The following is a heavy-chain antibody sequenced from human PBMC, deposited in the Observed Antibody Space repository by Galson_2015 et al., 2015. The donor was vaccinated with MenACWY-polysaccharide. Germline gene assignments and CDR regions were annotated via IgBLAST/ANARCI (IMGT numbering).Heavy chain of an antibody. J-gene: IGHJ4*02. CDR3: ARYNIAAGDFDY. V-gene: IGHV4-31*03. Sequence: LSLTCNVSGDSTRRGGYYWSWIRQHPGKGLEWMGYIHYRGSTSYNPSLKSRLLISGDASNGQFSPKLSSVTAADTAVYYCARYNIAAGDFDYWGQGALVTVSS. CDR2: IHYRGST. CDR1: GDSTRRGGYY. D-gene: IGHD6-25*01.